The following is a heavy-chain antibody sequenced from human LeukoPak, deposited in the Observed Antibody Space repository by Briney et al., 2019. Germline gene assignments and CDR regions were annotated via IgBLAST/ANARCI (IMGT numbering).Heavy chain of an antibody. Sequence: KPGGFLRLSCAASGFTFDDYGMSWVRQAPGKGLEWVSSISSSSSYIYYADSVKGRFTISRDNAKNSLYLQMNSLRAEDTAVYYCRSGYDFGYWGQGTLVTVSS. CDR3: RSGYDFGY. V-gene: IGHV3-21*01. CDR2: ISSSSSYI. J-gene: IGHJ4*02. D-gene: IGHD5-12*01. CDR1: GFTFDDYG.